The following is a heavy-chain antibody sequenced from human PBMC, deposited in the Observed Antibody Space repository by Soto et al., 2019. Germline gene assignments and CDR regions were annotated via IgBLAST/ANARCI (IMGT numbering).Heavy chain of an antibody. J-gene: IGHJ5*02. CDR1: GFTFSSYA. V-gene: IGHV3-23*01. Sequence: EVQLLESGGGLAQPGGSLRLSCAASGFTFSSYAMSWVRQAPGKGLEWISAISRGSGDSTHYADSVKGRLTISRDNSKNTLYLQMNSLSAEDTAVYYCAIDLQGNYGSGYNWFDPWGQGTLVTVSS. CDR3: AIDLQGNYGSGYNWFDP. CDR2: ISRGSGDST. D-gene: IGHD3-10*01.